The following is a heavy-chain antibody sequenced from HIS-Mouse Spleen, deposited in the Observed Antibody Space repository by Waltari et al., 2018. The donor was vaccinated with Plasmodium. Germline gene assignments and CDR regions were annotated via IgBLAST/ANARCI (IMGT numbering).Heavy chain of an antibody. CDR1: GYYIRRGSY. Sequence: VPLQESGPGLVQPSEPLSLTYTVYGYYIRRGSYWVWLRQPPGKGREWIGSIYHSGSTYYNPSLKSRVTISVDTSKNQFSLKLSSVTAADTAVYYCARGVGYSSSWYWFDPWGQGTLVTVSS. CDR2: IYHSGST. J-gene: IGHJ5*02. CDR3: ARGVGYSSSWYWFDP. D-gene: IGHD6-13*01. V-gene: IGHV4-38-2*02.